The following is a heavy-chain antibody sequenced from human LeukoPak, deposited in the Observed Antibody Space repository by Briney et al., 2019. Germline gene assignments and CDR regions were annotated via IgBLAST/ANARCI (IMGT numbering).Heavy chain of an antibody. CDR1: GGTFSSYA. D-gene: IGHD5-24*01. V-gene: IGHV1-69*13. CDR2: IIPIFGTA. Sequence: GASVKVSCKASGGTFSSYAISWVRQAPGQGLEWMGGIIPIFGTANYAQKFQGRVTITADESTSTAYMELSSLRSEDTAVYYCARAPNFGWLPSGGLYYFDYWGQGTLVTVSS. J-gene: IGHJ4*02. CDR3: ARAPNFGWLPSGGLYYFDY.